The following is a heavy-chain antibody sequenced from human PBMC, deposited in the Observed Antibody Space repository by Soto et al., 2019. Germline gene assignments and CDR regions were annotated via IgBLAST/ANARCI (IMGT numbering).Heavy chain of an antibody. D-gene: IGHD6-13*01. CDR2: ISYDGSNK. CDR1: GLTFSSFG. V-gene: IGHV3-30*18. Sequence: GGSLRLSCAASGLTFSSFGMHWVRQAPGKGLEWVAVISYDGSNKYYADSVKGRLTISRDNSKNTLYLQMNSLRAEDTAVYYCAKDLRIKQQLLLVLAYWGQGTLVTVSS. CDR3: AKDLRIKQQLLLVLAY. J-gene: IGHJ4*02.